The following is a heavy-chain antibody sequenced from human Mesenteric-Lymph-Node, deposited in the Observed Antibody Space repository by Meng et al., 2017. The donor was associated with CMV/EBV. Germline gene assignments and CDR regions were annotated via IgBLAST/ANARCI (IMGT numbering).Heavy chain of an antibody. D-gene: IGHD3-10*01. J-gene: IGHJ6*02. CDR1: GFTFSSYS. CDR2: ISSSSSYI. CDR3: ARGGYTYYGSGSYYNRYYYYGMDV. Sequence: GESLKISCAASGFTFSSYSMNWVRQAPGKGLEWVSSISSSSSYIYYADSVKGRFTISRDNAKNSLYLQMNSLRAEDTAVYYCARGGYTYYGSGSYYNRYYYYGMDVWGQGTTVTVSS. V-gene: IGHV3-21*01.